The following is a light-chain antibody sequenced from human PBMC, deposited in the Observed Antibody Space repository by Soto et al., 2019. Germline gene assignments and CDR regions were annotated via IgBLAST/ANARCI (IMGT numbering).Light chain of an antibody. CDR2: GAA. Sequence: EIVLTQSPGTLSLSPGARATLSCRASQSVSSSYLAWYQQKPGQAPRLLIYGAATRATGIPARFSGSGSGTDFTLTISSLQSEDFAVYYCQQYHNWPAFGQGTKVDIK. V-gene: IGKV3-15*01. J-gene: IGKJ1*01. CDR3: QQYHNWPA. CDR1: QSVSSSY.